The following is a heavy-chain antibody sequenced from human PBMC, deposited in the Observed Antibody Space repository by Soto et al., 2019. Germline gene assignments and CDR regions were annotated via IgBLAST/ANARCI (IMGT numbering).Heavy chain of an antibody. Sequence: EASVKVSCKASGGTFSSYAISWVRQAPGQGREWMGVIIPIFGTANYAQKFQGRVTITADESTSTAYMELSSLRSEDTAVYYCARFPMVRGVRPGWFDPWGQGTLVTVSS. V-gene: IGHV1-69*13. CDR3: ARFPMVRGVRPGWFDP. D-gene: IGHD3-10*01. CDR2: IIPIFGTA. J-gene: IGHJ5*02. CDR1: GGTFSSYA.